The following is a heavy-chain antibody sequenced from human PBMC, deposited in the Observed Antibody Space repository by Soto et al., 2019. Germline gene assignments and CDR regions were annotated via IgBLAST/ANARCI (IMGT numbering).Heavy chain of an antibody. J-gene: IGHJ3*02. CDR1: GFTFSSYA. CDR2: ISYDGSNK. D-gene: IGHD4-17*01. CDR3: ARGGDYEAFDI. V-gene: IGHV3-30-3*01. Sequence: QVQLVESGGGVVQPGRSLRLSCAASGFTFSSYAMHWVRQAPGKGLEWVAVISYDGSNKYYADSVKGRFTISRDNSKNTLYLQMNSLRAEDTAVYYCARGGDYEAFDIWGQGTMVNVSS.